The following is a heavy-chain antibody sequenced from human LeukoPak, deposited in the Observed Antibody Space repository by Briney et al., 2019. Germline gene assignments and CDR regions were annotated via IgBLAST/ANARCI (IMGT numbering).Heavy chain of an antibody. CDR1: GFTFDDSA. Sequence: GGSLRLSCVASGFTFDDSAMHWVRQAPGKGLEWVSLISWDGGSTYYADSVKGRFTISRDNAKNSLYLQMNSLRAEDTALYYCAKTRGYSYGSFDYWGQGTLV. J-gene: IGHJ4*02. CDR3: AKTRGYSYGSFDY. V-gene: IGHV3-43D*04. CDR2: ISWDGGST. D-gene: IGHD5-18*01.